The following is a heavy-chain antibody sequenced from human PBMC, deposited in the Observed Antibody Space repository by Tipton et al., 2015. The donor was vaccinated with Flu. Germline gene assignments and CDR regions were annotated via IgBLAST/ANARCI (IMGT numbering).Heavy chain of an antibody. CDR2: INQGGTEK. J-gene: IGHJ2*01. D-gene: IGHD1-26*01. V-gene: IGHV3-7*01. Sequence: SLRLSCSASGFTFSDFWMTWVRQAPGKALEWVATINQGGTEKYSVDSVKGRFSISRDNSKNSLYLQMNSLRGDDTAVHYCATVNGYYQGRSWYFDLWGRGTPVTVSS. CDR3: ATVNGYYQGRSWYFDL. CDR1: GFTFSDFW.